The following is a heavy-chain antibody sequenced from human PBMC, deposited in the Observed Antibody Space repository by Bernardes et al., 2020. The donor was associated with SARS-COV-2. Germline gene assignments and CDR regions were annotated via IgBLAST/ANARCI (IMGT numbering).Heavy chain of an antibody. CDR2: ISHDGSNK. D-gene: IGHD3-3*01. J-gene: IGHJ4*02. CDR3: AKDRGYYDFWSGPIDY. CDR1: GFTFSSYG. Sequence: GGSLRLSCAASGFTFSSYGMHWVRQAPGKGLEWVAVISHDGSNKYYADSVKGRFTISRDNSKNTLYLQMNSLRAEDTAVYYCAKDRGYYDFWSGPIDYWGQGTLVTVSS. V-gene: IGHV3-30*18.